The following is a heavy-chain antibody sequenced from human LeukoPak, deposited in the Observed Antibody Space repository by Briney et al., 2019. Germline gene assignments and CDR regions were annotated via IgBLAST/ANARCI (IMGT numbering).Heavy chain of an antibody. Sequence: GGSLRLSCAASGLTFSSYWMHWVRQAPGKGLEWVSYISSSGSTIYYADSVKGRFTISRDNAKNSLYLQMNSLRAEDTAVYYCARVRPTYDAFDIWGQGTMVTVSS. CDR1: GLTFSSYW. CDR2: ISSSGSTI. V-gene: IGHV3-48*04. CDR3: ARVRPTYDAFDI. J-gene: IGHJ3*02.